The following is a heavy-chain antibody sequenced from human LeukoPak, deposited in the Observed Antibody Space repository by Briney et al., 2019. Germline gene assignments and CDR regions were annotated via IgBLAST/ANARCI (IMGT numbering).Heavy chain of an antibody. Sequence: GGSLRLSCAASGFTFSRSWMTWVRQAPGKGLEWVSSISSRRTYIYYADSVKGRFTISRDNAKNSLYLQMNSLRAEDTAVYFCAKSTRAVMAMMDVWGKGTTVTVSS. CDR3: AKSTRAVMAMMDV. CDR1: GFTFSRSW. J-gene: IGHJ6*04. D-gene: IGHD3-16*01. V-gene: IGHV3-21*04. CDR2: ISSRRTYI.